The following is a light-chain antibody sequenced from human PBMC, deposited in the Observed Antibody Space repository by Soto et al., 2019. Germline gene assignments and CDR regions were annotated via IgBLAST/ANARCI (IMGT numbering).Light chain of an antibody. J-gene: IGLJ1*01. CDR2: DVS. V-gene: IGLV2-14*01. CDR3: SSYTRSSNCV. CDR1: SRDVGYYNY. Sequence: QSALTPPASVSVSPVQSITISCTGTSRDVGYYNYVSWYQQHPGKAPKLMIYDVSNRPSGVSNRVSGSKSGNTASLTISGLQAEYEADYYCSSYTRSSNCVFGTGTKLTVL.